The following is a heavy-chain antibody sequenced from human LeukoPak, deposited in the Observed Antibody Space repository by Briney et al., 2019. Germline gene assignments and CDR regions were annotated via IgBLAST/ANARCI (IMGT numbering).Heavy chain of an antibody. CDR2: ISGSGGST. CDR3: AKDGETDYGDYASWLFDY. J-gene: IGHJ4*02. CDR1: GFTFSSYA. V-gene: IGHV3-23*01. Sequence: GGSLRLSCAASGFTFSSYAMSWVRQAPGKGLEWVSAISGSGGSTYYADPVKGRFTISRDNSKNTLYLQMNSLRAEDTAVYYCAKDGETDYGDYASWLFDYWGQGTLVTVSS. D-gene: IGHD4-17*01.